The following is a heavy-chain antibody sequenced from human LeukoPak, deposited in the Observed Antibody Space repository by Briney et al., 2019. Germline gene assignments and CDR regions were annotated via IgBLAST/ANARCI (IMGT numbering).Heavy chain of an antibody. J-gene: IGHJ4*02. CDR1: GFTFSSYS. Sequence: PGGSLRLSCAASGFTFSSYSMNWVRQAPGKGLEWVSSISSSSSYIYYADSVKGRFTISRDNSKNTLYLQMNSLRAEETAVYYCAKGLYGSGTYWFDYWGQGTLVTVSS. CDR2: ISSSSSYI. D-gene: IGHD3-10*01. CDR3: AKGLYGSGTYWFDY. V-gene: IGHV3-21*01.